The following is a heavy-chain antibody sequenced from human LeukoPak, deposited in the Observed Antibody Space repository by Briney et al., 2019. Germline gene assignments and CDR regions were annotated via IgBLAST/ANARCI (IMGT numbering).Heavy chain of an antibody. Sequence: SETLSLTCAVSSGSISSNSYYWGWIRQPPGKGLEWIGSIYYSGSTYYNPSLKSRVTISVDTSKNQFSLKLSSVTAADTAVYYCARFSSSWFPAQPYYLDYWGQGTLVTVSS. D-gene: IGHD6-13*01. V-gene: IGHV4-39*01. J-gene: IGHJ4*02. CDR1: SGSISSNSYY. CDR2: IYYSGST. CDR3: ARFSSSWFPAQPYYLDY.